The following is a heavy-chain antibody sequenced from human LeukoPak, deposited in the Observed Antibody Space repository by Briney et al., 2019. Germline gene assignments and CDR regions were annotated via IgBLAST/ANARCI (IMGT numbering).Heavy chain of an antibody. CDR2: IYHGDSET. J-gene: IGHJ4*02. V-gene: IGHV5-51*01. Sequence: GESLQISCKGHGYGPTSYWIAWGRRMPGKGRGWMGIIYHGDSETRNSPSFQGQLTISADKSINTAYLQWSSLKASDTAMYYCARRAYYESSGYYLLDYWGQGTMVTVSS. CDR3: ARRAYYESSGYYLLDY. CDR1: GYGPTSYW. D-gene: IGHD3-22*01.